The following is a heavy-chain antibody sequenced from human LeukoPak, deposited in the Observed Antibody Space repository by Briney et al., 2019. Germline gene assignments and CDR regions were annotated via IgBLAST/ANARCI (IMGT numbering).Heavy chain of an antibody. CDR3: AKDAGHCSGGSCYRQDY. CDR1: GFTFSTYG. V-gene: IGHV3-30*18. CDR2: ITNDGSNE. Sequence: GSLRLSCAASGFTFSTYGKHWGRQAPGKGPEGVAVITNDGSNEYHAESVRGRFTISRDNSKNTLYLQMNSLRAEDTAVYYWAKDAGHCSGGSCYRQDYWGQGTLVTVSS. D-gene: IGHD2-15*01. J-gene: IGHJ4*02.